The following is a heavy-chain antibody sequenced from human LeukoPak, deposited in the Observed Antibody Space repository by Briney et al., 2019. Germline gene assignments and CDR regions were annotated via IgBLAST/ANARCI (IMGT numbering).Heavy chain of an antibody. CDR1: GGSISGYY. D-gene: IGHD3-10*01. CDR3: ARHKPTGSYPLEL. CDR2: IYYTGST. J-gene: IGHJ4*02. V-gene: IGHV4-59*08. Sequence: SETLSLTCTVSGGSISGYYWSWLRQPPGKGLKWIGHIYYTGSTNYNPSLRSRLTISLDTSTGQFSLRLNSVTAADTAVYYCARHKPTGSYPLELWGQGTLVTVSS.